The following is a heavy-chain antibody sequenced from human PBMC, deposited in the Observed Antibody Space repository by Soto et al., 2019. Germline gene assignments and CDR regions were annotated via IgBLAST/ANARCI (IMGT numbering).Heavy chain of an antibody. CDR2: TRNKANSYTT. CDR1: GFTFSDHY. J-gene: IGHJ4*02. CDR3: ATTMVRGVIIADY. V-gene: IGHV3-72*01. Sequence: GGSLRLSCAASGFTFSDHYMDWVRQAPGKGLEWVGRTRNKANSYTTEYAASVKGRFTISRNDSKNSLYLQMNSLKTEDTAVYYCATTMVRGVIIADYWGQGTLVTVSS. D-gene: IGHD3-10*01.